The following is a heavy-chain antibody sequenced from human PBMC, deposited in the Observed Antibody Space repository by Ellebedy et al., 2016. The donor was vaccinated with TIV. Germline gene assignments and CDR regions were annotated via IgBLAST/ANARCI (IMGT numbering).Heavy chain of an antibody. CDR2: IWYDGSNK. D-gene: IGHD6-19*01. CDR1: GFTFSSYG. J-gene: IGHJ4*02. V-gene: IGHV3-33*08. Sequence: GESLKISCAASGFTFSSYGMHWVRQAPGKGLEWVAVIWYDGSNKYYADSVKGRFTISRDNSKNTLYLQMNSLRAEDTAVYYCARDREEKKWLVSIGDYWGQGTLVTVSS. CDR3: ARDREEKKWLVSIGDY.